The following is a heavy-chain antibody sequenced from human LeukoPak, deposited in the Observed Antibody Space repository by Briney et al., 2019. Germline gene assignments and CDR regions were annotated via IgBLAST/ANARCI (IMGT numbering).Heavy chain of an antibody. D-gene: IGHD1-1*01. CDR1: GGTFSSYA. V-gene: IGHV1-69*05. Sequence: SMKVSCKASGGTFSSYAISWVRQAPGQGLEWMGGITPMVDTAKYAQKFQDRVTITTDESASTAYLDPTSLTSEDTAVYYCARGNWSDAFDVWGQGALVTVSS. CDR2: ITPMVDTA. J-gene: IGHJ3*01. CDR3: ARGNWSDAFDV.